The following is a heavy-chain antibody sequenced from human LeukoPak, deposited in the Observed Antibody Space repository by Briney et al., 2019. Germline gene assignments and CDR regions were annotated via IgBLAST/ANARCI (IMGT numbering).Heavy chain of an antibody. V-gene: IGHV1-2*02. D-gene: IGHD6-13*01. CDR1: GYTFTGYY. J-gene: IGHJ4*02. Sequence: ASVKVSCKASGYTFTGYYMHWVRQAPGQGLEWMGWINPNSGGTNYAQKFQGRVTMTRGTSISTAYMELSRLRSDDTAVYYCARDLYSSSWYWVYWGQGTLVTVSS. CDR3: ARDLYSSSWYWVY. CDR2: INPNSGGT.